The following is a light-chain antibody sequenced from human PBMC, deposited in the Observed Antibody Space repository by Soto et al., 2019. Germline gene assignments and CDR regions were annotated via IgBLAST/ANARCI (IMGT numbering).Light chain of an antibody. CDR2: KAS. CDR3: QQYNSYPIFT. CDR1: KSISSW. Sequence: DIQMTQSTSTLSASVGDRVTITCRASKSISSWLAWYQQKPGKAPKLLIYKASILESGVPSRFSGSGSGTEFTLTISSLQPDDFATYYCQQYNSYPIFTFGPGTKVDIK. J-gene: IGKJ3*01. V-gene: IGKV1-5*03.